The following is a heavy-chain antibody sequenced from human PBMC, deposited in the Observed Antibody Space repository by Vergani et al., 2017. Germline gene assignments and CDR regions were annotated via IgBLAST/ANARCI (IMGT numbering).Heavy chain of an antibody. Sequence: QVQLVESGGGVVQPGRSLRLSCAASGFTFSSYAMHWVRQAPGKGLEWVAVISYDGSNKYYADSVKGRFTISRDNSKNTLYLQMNSLRAEDTAVYYCARDLRYYCSGKTSAFDIWGQGTMVTVSS. J-gene: IGHJ3*02. CDR2: ISYDGSNK. CDR3: ARDLRYYCSGKTSAFDI. V-gene: IGHV3-30-3*01. CDR1: GFTFSSYA. D-gene: IGHD3-10*01.